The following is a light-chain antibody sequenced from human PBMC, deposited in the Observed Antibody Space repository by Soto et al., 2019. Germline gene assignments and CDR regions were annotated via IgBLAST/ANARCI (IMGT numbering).Light chain of an antibody. CDR1: QSISSW. CDR3: QQYNRHRRT. J-gene: IGKJ1*01. Sequence: DIQMTQSPSTLSASVGDRVTITCRASQSISSWLAWYQQKPGKAPKLLIYKASSLESGVPSRFSGSGSGTEFTLTISSLQPDDFATYYCQQYNRHRRTFGQGTKVEI. CDR2: KAS. V-gene: IGKV1-5*03.